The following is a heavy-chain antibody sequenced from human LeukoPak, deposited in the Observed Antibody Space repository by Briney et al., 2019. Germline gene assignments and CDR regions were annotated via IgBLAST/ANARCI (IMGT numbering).Heavy chain of an antibody. CDR1: GYKFTTYW. D-gene: IGHD6-6*01. V-gene: IGHV5-51*01. Sequence: GESLKISCEGSGYKFTTYWIGWVRQVPGKGLEWMGIIYPGDSDTKYSPSFQGQVTISADRSISTAYLQWSSLKASDTAMYYCVRIRQLVQGVDPWGQGTLVTVSS. CDR2: IYPGDSDT. CDR3: VRIRQLVQGVDP. J-gene: IGHJ5*02.